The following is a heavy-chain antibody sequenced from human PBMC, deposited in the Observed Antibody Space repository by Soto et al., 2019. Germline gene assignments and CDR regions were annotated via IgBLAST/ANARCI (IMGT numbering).Heavy chain of an antibody. CDR1: GFTFDDYA. V-gene: IGHV3-9*01. CDR3: AKDDYGDNEGPLDY. CDR2: ISWNSGSI. Sequence: EVQLVESGGGLVQPGRSLRLSCAASGFTFDDYAMHWVRQAPGKGLEWVSGISWNSGSIGYADSVKGRFTISRDNAKNSLYLQMNSLRAEDTALYYCAKDDYGDNEGPLDYWGQGTLVTVSS. J-gene: IGHJ4*02. D-gene: IGHD4-17*01.